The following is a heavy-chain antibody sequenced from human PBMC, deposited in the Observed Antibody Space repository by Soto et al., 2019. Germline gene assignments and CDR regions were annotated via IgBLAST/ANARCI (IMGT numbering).Heavy chain of an antibody. V-gene: IGHV3-15*07. D-gene: IGHD3-3*01. CDR1: GFTFSNAW. J-gene: IGHJ6*02. Sequence: EVQLVESGGGLVKPGGSLRLSCAASGFTFSNAWMNWVRQAPGKGLEWVGRIKSKTDGGTTDYAAPVKGRFTISRDDSKNTLYLQMNSLKTEDTAVYYCTTETYYDFWSGYFMSYYYGMDVWGQGTTVTVSS. CDR2: IKSKTDGGTT. CDR3: TTETYYDFWSGYFMSYYYGMDV.